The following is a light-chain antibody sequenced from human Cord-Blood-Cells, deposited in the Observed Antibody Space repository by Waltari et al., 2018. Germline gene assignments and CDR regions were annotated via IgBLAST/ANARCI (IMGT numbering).Light chain of an antibody. V-gene: IGLV2-23*01. J-gene: IGLJ2*01. CDR3: CSYAGSSTVV. CDR2: EGS. Sequence: QSALTQPASVSRSPCTSIPTSCTGNSSDVVRYYLLSWYQQHPGKAPKLMIYEGSKRPSGVSNRFSGSKSGNTASLTISGLQAEDEADYYCCSYAGSSTVVFGGGTKLTVL. CDR1: SSDVVRYYL.